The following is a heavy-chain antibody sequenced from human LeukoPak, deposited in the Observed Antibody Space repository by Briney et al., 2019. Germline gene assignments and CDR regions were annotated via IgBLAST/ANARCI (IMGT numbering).Heavy chain of an antibody. CDR3: ARHTPLPDDFWSGYQDGWVDP. D-gene: IGHD3-3*01. Sequence: PSETLALICTVSGGSISSSSYYWGWIRQPPGKGLEWIGRIYYSGSTYHIPSLKSRVAISADTSKNQYSLKLSSGTAADTAVYYCARHTPLPDDFWSGYQDGWVDPWGQGTLVTVSS. J-gene: IGHJ5*02. CDR1: GGSISSSSYY. V-gene: IGHV4-39*01. CDR2: IYYSGST.